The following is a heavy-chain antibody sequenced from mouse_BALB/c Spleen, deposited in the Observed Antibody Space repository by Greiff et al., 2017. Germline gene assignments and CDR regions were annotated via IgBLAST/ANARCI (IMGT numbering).Heavy chain of an antibody. D-gene: IGHD2-4*01. CDR1: GYTFTDYN. CDR3: ARFDYDGPFAY. V-gene: IGHV1S29*02. CDR2: IYPYNGGT. Sequence: VQLQQSRPELVKPGASVKISCKASGYTFTDYNMHWVKQSHGKSLEWIGYIYPYNGGTGYNQKFKSKATLTVDNSSSTAYMELRSLTSEDSAVYYCARFDYDGPFAYWGQGTLVTVSA. J-gene: IGHJ3*01.